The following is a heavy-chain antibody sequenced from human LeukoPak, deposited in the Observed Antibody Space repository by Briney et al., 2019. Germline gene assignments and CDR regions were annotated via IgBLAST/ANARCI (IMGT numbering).Heavy chain of an antibody. CDR1: GFIFSYYG. D-gene: IGHD2-8*02. V-gene: IGHV3-33*01. CDR2: IWPDGTIQ. J-gene: IGHJ4*02. Sequence: GGSLRLSCAESGFIFSYYGMHWVRQAPGKGLEWLAVIWPDGTIQYYADPVKGRFTISRDNSKNTLYLQLTGLRADDSAVYYCARHNHDWGWDFWGQGAQVTVSS. CDR3: ARHNHDWGWDF.